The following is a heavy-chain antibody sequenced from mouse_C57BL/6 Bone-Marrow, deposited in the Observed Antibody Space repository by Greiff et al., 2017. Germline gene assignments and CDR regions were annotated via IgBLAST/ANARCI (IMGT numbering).Heavy chain of an antibody. CDR3: ARDYGSSLFAY. V-gene: IGHV1-69*01. CDR1: GYTFTSYW. CDR2: IDPSDSYT. D-gene: IGHD1-1*01. J-gene: IGHJ3*01. Sequence: QVQLQQPGAELVMPGASVKLSCKASGYTFTSYWMHWVKQRPGQGLEWIGEIDPSDSYTNYNQKFKGKSTLTVDKSSSTAYRQLSSLTSEESAVYYGARDYGSSLFAYWGQGTLVTVSA.